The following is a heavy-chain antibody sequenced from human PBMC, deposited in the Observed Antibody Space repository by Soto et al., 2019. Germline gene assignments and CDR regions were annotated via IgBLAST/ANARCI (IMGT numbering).Heavy chain of an antibody. D-gene: IGHD3-22*01. CDR1: GFTFSSYA. CDR3: AKDEGYDSSGYDY. J-gene: IGHJ4*02. Sequence: EVQLLESGGGLVQPGGSLRLSCAASGFTFSSYAMSWVRQAPGKGLEWVSAISGSGGSTYYADSVKGRFTISRDNTKNTLYLQMNSLRAEDTAVYYCAKDEGYDSSGYDYWGQGTLVTVSS. CDR2: ISGSGGST. V-gene: IGHV3-23*01.